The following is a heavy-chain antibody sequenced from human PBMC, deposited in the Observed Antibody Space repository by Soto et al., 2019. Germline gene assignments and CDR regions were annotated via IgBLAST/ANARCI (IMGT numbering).Heavy chain of an antibody. CDR1: GFTFSSYW. CDR2: IKQDGSEK. Sequence: GGSLRLSCAASGFTFSSYWMSWVRQAPGKGLEWVANIKQDGSEKYYVDSVKGRFTISRDNAKNSLYLQMNSLRAEDTAVYYCARIGGWSTTVTTSLYYYYGMDVWGQGTTVTASS. D-gene: IGHD4-17*01. J-gene: IGHJ6*02. CDR3: ARIGGWSTTVTTSLYYYYGMDV. V-gene: IGHV3-7*03.